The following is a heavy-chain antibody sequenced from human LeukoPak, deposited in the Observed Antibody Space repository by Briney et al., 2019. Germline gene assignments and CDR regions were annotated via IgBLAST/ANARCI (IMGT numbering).Heavy chain of an antibody. CDR2: INPNSGGT. CDR1: GYTFTGYY. CDR3: ARDGALYGSSWDDP. J-gene: IGHJ5*02. Sequence: ASVKVSCKASGYTFTGYYMHWVRQAPGQGLEWMGWINPNSGGTNYAQKFQGRVTMTRDTSISTAYMELSRLRSDDTAVYYCARDGALYGSSWDDPWGQGTLVTVSS. V-gene: IGHV1-2*02. D-gene: IGHD6-13*01.